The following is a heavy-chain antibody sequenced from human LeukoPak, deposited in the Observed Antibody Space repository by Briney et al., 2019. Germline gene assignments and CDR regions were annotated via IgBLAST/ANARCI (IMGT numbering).Heavy chain of an antibody. CDR1: GGSVSSGSYY. CDR2: IYYSGST. J-gene: IGHJ4*02. CDR3: ARGYSATYGRFDY. V-gene: IGHV4-61*01. D-gene: IGHD1-26*01. Sequence: PSETLSLTCTVSGGSVSSGSYYWSWTRQPPGKGLEWIGYIYYSGSTDYNPSLKSRVTISVDTSKNQFSLKVSAVTAADTAVYYCARGYSATYGRFDYWGQGTLVTVSS.